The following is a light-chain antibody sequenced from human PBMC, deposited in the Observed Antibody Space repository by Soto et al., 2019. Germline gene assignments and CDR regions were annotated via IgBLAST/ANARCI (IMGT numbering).Light chain of an antibody. CDR3: SSYTSSSTLV. Sequence: QSVLTQPRSVSGSPGQSVTISCTGTSSDVGGYNYVSWYQQHPGKAPKLMIYDVGKRPSGVPDRFSASKSGNTASLTISGLQAEDEADYYCSSYTSSSTLVFGTGTKVTVL. V-gene: IGLV2-11*01. CDR1: SSDVGGYNY. J-gene: IGLJ1*01. CDR2: DVG.